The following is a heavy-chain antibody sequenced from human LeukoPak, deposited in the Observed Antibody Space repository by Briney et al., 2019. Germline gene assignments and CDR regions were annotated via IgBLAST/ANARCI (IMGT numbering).Heavy chain of an antibody. J-gene: IGHJ4*02. D-gene: IGHD3-10*01. CDR3: AREEVAYYGSGSYKDY. CDR1: GFTISDYY. CDR2: ISPDSNTK. Sequence: GSLRLSCAASGFTISDYYMSWIRQAPGKGLEWVSYISPDSNTKRYADSVKGRFTFSRDNAKNSLYLQMNSLRAEDTAVYYCAREEVAYYGSGSYKDYWGQGTLVTVSS. V-gene: IGHV3-11*04.